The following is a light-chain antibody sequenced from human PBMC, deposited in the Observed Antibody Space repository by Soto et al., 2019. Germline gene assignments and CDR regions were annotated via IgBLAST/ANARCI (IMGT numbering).Light chain of an antibody. Sequence: EIVLTQSPGTLSLSPLERATLSFRASQGVSSSYLAWYQQKPGQAPRLLIYGASSRATGIPDRFTGSGSGTDFTLTISRLEPEDFAMYYCQQYSSSRTFGQGTKVDIK. J-gene: IGKJ1*01. V-gene: IGKV3-20*01. CDR1: QGVSSSY. CDR2: GAS. CDR3: QQYSSSRT.